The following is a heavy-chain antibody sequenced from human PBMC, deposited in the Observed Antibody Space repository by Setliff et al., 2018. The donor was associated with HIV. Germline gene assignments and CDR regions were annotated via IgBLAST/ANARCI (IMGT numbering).Heavy chain of an antibody. CDR2: IHYSGST. V-gene: IGHV4-31*03. CDR3: ARNSKNWNYPVEYYDYYMDV. D-gene: IGHD1-7*01. Sequence: SETLSLTCTVSGGSISSGGYYWSWVRQHPGKGLEWIGYIHYSGSTYFNPSLKSRVTISLDTSKNQFSLKVSSMTAADTAVYYCARNSKNWNYPVEYYDYYMDVWGTGTTVTVSS. CDR1: GGSISSGGYY. J-gene: IGHJ6*03.